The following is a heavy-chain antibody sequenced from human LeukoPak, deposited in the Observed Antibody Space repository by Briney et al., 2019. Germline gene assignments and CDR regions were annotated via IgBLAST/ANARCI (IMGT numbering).Heavy chain of an antibody. J-gene: IGHJ4*02. V-gene: IGHV4-39*02. CDR3: ARDRDSSGY. CDR2: IYYSGST. D-gene: IGHD6-19*01. CDR1: GGSISSSSYY. Sequence: SETLSLTCTVSGGSISSSSYYWGWIRQPPGKGLEWIGSIYYSGSTYYNPSLKSRVTISVDTSKNQFSLKLSSVTAADTAVYYCARDRDSSGYWGQGTLVTVSS.